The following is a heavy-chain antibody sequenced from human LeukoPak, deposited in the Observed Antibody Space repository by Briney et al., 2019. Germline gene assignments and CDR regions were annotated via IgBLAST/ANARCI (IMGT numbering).Heavy chain of an antibody. J-gene: IGHJ4*02. Sequence: PGGSLRLSCAASGFTFNNYAMSWVRQAPGKGLEWVSTVTGSGSGTYYADSVKGRFTISRDNSKNMLYLQMNSLRAEGTAVYHCAKTYNNYFDYWGQGTLVTVSS. CDR2: VTGSGSGT. D-gene: IGHD1-14*01. CDR3: AKTYNNYFDY. CDR1: GFTFNNYA. V-gene: IGHV3-23*01.